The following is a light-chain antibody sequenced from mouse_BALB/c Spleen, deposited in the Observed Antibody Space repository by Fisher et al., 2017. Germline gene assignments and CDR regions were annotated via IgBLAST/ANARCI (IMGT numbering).Light chain of an antibody. CDR1: SSVSY. V-gene: IGKV4-57*01. CDR3: QQFTSSPSIT. Sequence: IVITQTPALMSASPGEKVTMTCSASSSVSYMYWYQQKSGTSPKLLIYSTSNLASGVPARFSGSGSGTSYSLTISSMEAEDAATYYCQQFTSSPSITFGSGTKLEIK. CDR2: STS. J-gene: IGKJ4*01.